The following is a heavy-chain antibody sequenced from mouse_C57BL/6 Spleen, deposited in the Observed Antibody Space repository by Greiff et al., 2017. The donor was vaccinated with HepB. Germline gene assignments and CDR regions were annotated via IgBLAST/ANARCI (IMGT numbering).Heavy chain of an antibody. CDR3: ARSGFAY. Sequence: VQLQQSGPELVKPGASVKISCKASGYAFSSSWMKWVKQRPGKGLEWIGRIYPGDGDTNYNGKFKGKATLTADKSSSTAYMQLSSLTSEDPAVYFCARSGFAYWGQGTLVTVSA. J-gene: IGHJ3*01. CDR2: IYPGDGDT. V-gene: IGHV1-82*01. CDR1: GYAFSSSW.